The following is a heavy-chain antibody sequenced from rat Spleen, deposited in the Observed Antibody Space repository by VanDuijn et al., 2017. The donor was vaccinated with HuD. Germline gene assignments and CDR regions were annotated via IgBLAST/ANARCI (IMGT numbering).Heavy chain of an antibody. D-gene: IGHD5-1*01. J-gene: IGHJ1*01. Sequence: EVQLVESGGGLVQPGRSLKLSCAASGFTFSDYYMAWVRQAPNKGLEWVASIDYEGSSTYYGDSVKGRFTISSDNAKSTLYLQMNSLRSEDTATYYCARHGPGSWYFDFWGPGTMVTVSS. CDR1: GFTFSDYY. V-gene: IGHV5-22*01. CDR3: ARHGPGSWYFDF. CDR2: IDYEGSST.